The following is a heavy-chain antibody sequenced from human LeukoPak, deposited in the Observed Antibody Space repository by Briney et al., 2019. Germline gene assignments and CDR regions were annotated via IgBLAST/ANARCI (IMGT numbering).Heavy chain of an antibody. CDR2: IKEDAGEK. D-gene: IGHD3-10*01. J-gene: IGHJ3*02. CDR3: VRDGRSGERTAFNM. V-gene: IGHV3-7*01. CDR1: GFNFRCDW. Sequence: GGSLRLSCAASGFNFRCDWMSWVRQAPGKGLESVAIIKEDAGEKYYVESVRGRFTISRDNAKNSLYLQMNNLRDEDTAVYYCVRDGRSGERTAFNMCGQGTKVTVSS.